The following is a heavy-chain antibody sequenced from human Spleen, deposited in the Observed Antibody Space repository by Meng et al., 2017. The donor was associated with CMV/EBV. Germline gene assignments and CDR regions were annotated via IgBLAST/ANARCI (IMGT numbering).Heavy chain of an antibody. Sequence: ASVKVSCKASGFTFTDYYIHWLRQAPGQGLEWMGWINPKSGDTNYAQKFQGRVTMTSDTSISTAYVDLNRLTSDDMAVFYCATGYEYDDYFFDYWGQGTLVTVSS. D-gene: IGHD3-16*01. CDR1: GFTFTDYY. J-gene: IGHJ4*02. V-gene: IGHV1-2*02. CDR2: INPKSGDT. CDR3: ATGYEYDDYFFDY.